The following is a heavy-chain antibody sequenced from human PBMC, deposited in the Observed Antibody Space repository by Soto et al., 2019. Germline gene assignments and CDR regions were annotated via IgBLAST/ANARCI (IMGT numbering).Heavy chain of an antibody. J-gene: IGHJ5*02. CDR3: ARHYSSGSRNWFDP. V-gene: IGHV1-2*02. CDR1: GYTFTDHY. CDR2: IHPNSGET. D-gene: IGHD6-19*01. Sequence: SVKVSCKASGYTFTDHYINWVRQAPGHAPEYMGWIHPNSGETKYVERFQGRVTMTRDTSISTAYLKLSSVTAADTAVFYCARHYSSGSRNWFDPWGQGTLVTVSS.